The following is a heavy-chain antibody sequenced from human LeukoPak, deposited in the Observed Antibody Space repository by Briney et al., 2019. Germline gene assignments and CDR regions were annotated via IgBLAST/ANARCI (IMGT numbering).Heavy chain of an antibody. CDR1: GFTFSNYA. D-gene: IGHD2-15*01. CDR3: ARGRGSSAKDY. CDR2: ISTNGGTT. V-gene: IGHV3-64*01. J-gene: IGHJ4*02. Sequence: GGSLRLSCAASGFTFSNYAMHWVRQAPGNGLEYVSAISTNGGTTYYANSVKGRFTISRDNSKNTLYLQMGSLTTEDMAVYYCARGRGSSAKDYWGQGTLVTVSS.